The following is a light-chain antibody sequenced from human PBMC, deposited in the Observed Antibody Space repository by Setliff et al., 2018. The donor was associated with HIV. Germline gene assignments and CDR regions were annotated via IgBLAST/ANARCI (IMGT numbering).Light chain of an antibody. Sequence: QSALTQPASVSGPPGQSITISCTGTSSDVGGYNYVSWYQQHPGKAPKLMIYDVSKRPSGVSNRFSGSKSGNTASLTISGLQAEDEADYYCAAWDDRLTGPVFGGGTQLTVL. V-gene: IGLV2-14*01. J-gene: IGLJ2*01. CDR2: DVS. CDR3: AAWDDRLTGPV. CDR1: SSDVGGYNY.